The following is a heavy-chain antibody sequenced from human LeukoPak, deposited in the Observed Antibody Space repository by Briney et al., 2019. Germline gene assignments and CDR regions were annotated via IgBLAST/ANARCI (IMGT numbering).Heavy chain of an antibody. CDR1: GGSIFIGSYY. J-gene: IGHJ3*02. CDR3: ARHRGGWDAFDI. V-gene: IGHV4-39*01. Sequence: SETLSLTCTVSGGSIFIGSYYWGWIRQPPGKGLEWIGSVDYSGSTYYSPSLKSRVTVSVDTSKNQFSLKLSSVTAADTVVYYCARHRGGWDAFDIWGQGTVVPVSS. CDR2: VDYSGST.